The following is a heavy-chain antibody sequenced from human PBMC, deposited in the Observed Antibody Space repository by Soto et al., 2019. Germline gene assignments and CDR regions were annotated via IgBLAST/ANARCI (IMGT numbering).Heavy chain of an antibody. CDR1: GGSISSYY. V-gene: IGHV4-59*08. D-gene: IGHD6-13*01. J-gene: IGHJ5*02. CDR2: IYYSGST. Sequence: QVQLQESGPGLVKPSETLSLTCTVSGGSISSYYWSWIRQPPGKGLEWIGYIYYSGSTNYNPSRKSRVSISVDTAKNQFSLKLGSVTAADTAVYYCARLLCSWSDWFDPWGQGTLVTVSS. CDR3: ARLLCSWSDWFDP.